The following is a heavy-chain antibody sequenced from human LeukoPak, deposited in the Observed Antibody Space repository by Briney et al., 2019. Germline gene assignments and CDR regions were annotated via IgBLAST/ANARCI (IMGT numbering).Heavy chain of an antibody. CDR1: GYTFTGYY. V-gene: IGHV1-2*04. D-gene: IGHD3-10*01. J-gene: IGHJ4*02. CDR3: ARKGVYGSGSYYKEYYFDY. Sequence: ASVKVSCKACGYTFTGYYMHWVRQAPGQGLEWMGWSNPNSGGTNYAQKFQGWVTMTRDTSISTAYMELSRLRSDDTAVYYCARKGVYGSGSYYKEYYFDYWGQGTLVTVSS. CDR2: SNPNSGGT.